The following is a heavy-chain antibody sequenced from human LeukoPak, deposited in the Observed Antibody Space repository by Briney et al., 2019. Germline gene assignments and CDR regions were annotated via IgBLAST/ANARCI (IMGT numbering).Heavy chain of an antibody. CDR3: ARGYDFWSGYLTRKYYYYYMDG. J-gene: IGHJ6*03. CDR2: INPNSVGT. Sequence: ASVKVSCKASGYTFTGSYMHWVRQAPGEGLGWMGWINPNSVGTNDAQKFQGRVTMTMDPSISTAYMELSRLRSDDTAVYYCARGYDFWSGYLTRKYYYYYMDGWGKGTTVTVCS. V-gene: IGHV1-2*02. CDR1: GYTFTGSY. D-gene: IGHD3-3*01.